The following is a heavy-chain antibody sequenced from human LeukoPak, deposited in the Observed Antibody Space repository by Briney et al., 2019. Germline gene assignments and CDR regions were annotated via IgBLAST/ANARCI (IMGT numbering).Heavy chain of an antibody. D-gene: IGHD4-17*01. CDR2: ISSSGSII. Sequence: GGSLRLSCAASGFTFSRYELNWVRQAPGKGLEWGSYISSSGSIIYYADSVKGRFNISRDNAKNSLYLQMNSLRAEDTAVYYCARDLGMTDGDYVSYFDYWGQGTLVTVSS. J-gene: IGHJ4*02. CDR1: GFTFSRYE. V-gene: IGHV3-48*03. CDR3: ARDLGMTDGDYVSYFDY.